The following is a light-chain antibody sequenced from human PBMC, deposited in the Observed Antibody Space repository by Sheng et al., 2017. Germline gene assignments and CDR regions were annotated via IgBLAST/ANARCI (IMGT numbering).Light chain of an antibody. CDR3: QSYDSSLSGWV. CDR2: ADI. V-gene: IGLV1-40*01. J-gene: IGLJ3*02. CDR1: SSNIGAGSD. Sequence: QSVLTQPPSVSGAPGQRVTISCTGSSSNIGAGSDVHWYQHLPGTAPKLLIYADINRPSGVPDRFSGSKSGTSASLAITGLQAEDEGDYYCQSYDSSLSGWVFGGGTKLTVL.